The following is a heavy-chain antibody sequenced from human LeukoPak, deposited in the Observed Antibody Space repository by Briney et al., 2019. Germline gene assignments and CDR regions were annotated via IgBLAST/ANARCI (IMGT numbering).Heavy chain of an antibody. CDR3: ARGGYDFVYYYYGMDV. D-gene: IGHD3-3*01. CDR1: GYTFTGYY. Sequence: GASVKVSCKASGYTFTGYYMHWVRQAPGQGLEWMGRINPNSGGTNYAQKFQGRVTMTRDTSISTAYMELSRLRSDDTAMYYCARGGYDFVYYYYGMDVWGQGTTVTVSS. V-gene: IGHV1-2*06. CDR2: INPNSGGT. J-gene: IGHJ6*02.